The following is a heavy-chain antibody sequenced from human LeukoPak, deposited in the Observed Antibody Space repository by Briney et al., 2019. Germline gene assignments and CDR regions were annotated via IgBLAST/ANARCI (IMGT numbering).Heavy chain of an antibody. J-gene: IGHJ2*01. CDR3: ARDRLYYDILTGYQYWYFDL. CDR2: IYYSGST. D-gene: IGHD3-9*01. Sequence: PPETLSLTCTVSGGSISSGDYYWSWIRQPPGKGLEWIGYIYYSGSTYYNPSLKSRVTISVDTSKNQFSLKLSSVTAADTAVYYCARDRLYYDILTGYQYWYFDLWGRGTLVTVSS. V-gene: IGHV4-30-4*01. CDR1: GGSISSGDYY.